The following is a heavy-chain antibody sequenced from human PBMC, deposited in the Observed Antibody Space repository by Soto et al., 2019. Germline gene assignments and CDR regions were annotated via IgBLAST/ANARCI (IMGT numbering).Heavy chain of an antibody. J-gene: IGHJ4*02. D-gene: IGHD3-16*01. CDR2: ISWDSYSI. CDR1: GFTFDDYG. CDR3: AKARGGIDY. Sequence: EVQLVESGGGWVQPGRSLRLSCVGSGFTFDDYGMHWVRQAPGKGLEWVSGISWDSYSIGYADSVKGRFTISRDNAKNSLYLQMNSLKSEDTALYYCAKARGGIDYWGQGTLVTVSS. V-gene: IGHV3-9*01.